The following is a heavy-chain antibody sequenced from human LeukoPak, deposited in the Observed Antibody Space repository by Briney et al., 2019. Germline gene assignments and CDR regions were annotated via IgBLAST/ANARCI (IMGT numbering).Heavy chain of an antibody. Sequence: SGGSLRLSCAASGFSFSNYAMSWVRQAPGKGLEWVSSIRSSSSYIYYADSVKGRFTISRGNAKNSLYLQMNSLRAVDTAVYYCARDRRSFDWFRGDELVGPFDYWGQGTLVTVSS. CDR1: GFSFSNYA. D-gene: IGHD3-9*01. J-gene: IGHJ4*02. CDR2: IRSSSSYI. V-gene: IGHV3-21*01. CDR3: ARDRRSFDWFRGDELVGPFDY.